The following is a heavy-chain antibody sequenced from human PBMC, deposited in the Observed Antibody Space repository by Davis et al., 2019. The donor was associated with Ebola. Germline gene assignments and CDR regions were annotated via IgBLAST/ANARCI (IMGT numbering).Heavy chain of an antibody. CDR2: ISYDGNDK. Sequence: PGGSLRLSCAASGITFSSNAMHWVRQATGKGLAWVAVISYDGNDKYYADSVKGRFTISTDNSKNTLYLQMSSLRVEDTAVYYCAKSSMTGWYWGQGTLVTVSS. D-gene: IGHD1-14*01. V-gene: IGHV3-30*18. J-gene: IGHJ4*02. CDR1: GITFSSNA. CDR3: AKSSMTGWY.